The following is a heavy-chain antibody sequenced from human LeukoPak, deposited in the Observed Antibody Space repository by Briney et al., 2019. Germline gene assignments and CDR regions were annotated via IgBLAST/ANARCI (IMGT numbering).Heavy chain of an antibody. CDR3: ARDPIAVAPGGYFDY. J-gene: IGHJ4*02. V-gene: IGHV3-30-3*01. D-gene: IGHD6-19*01. Sequence: GGSLRLSCAASGFTFSSYAMHWVRQAPGKGPEWVAVISYDGSNKYYADSVKGRFTISRDNSKNTLYLQMNSLRAEDTAVYYCARDPIAVAPGGYFDYWGQGTLVTVSS. CDR1: GFTFSSYA. CDR2: ISYDGSNK.